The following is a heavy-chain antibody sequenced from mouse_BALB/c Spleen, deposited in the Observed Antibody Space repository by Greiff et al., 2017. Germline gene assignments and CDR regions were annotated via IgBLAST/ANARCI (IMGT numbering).Heavy chain of an antibody. CDR3: ARDGAYYAPKEVFGD. V-gene: IGHV1S137*01. Sequence: QVQLQQSGAELVRPGVSVKISCKGSGYTFTDYAMHWVKQSHAKSLEWIGVISTYYGDASYNQKFKGKATMTVDKSSSTAYMELARLTSEDSAIYYCARDGAYYAPKEVFGDWGQGTLVTVSA. J-gene: IGHJ3*01. D-gene: IGHD1-1*02. CDR2: ISTYYGDA. CDR1: GYTFTDYA.